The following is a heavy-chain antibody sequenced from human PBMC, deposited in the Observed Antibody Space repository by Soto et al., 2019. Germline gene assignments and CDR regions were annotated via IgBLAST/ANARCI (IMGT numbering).Heavy chain of an antibody. CDR2: INPKSGGT. Sequence: ASVKVSCKASGYSFTDYHIHWVRQAPGQGLEWLGRINPKSGGTSTAQKFQGWVTMTRDTSISTAYMELTRLRSDDTAVYFCARGHSTDCSNGVCSFFYNHEMDVWGQGTTVTVSS. CDR3: ARGHSTDCSNGVCSFFYNHEMDV. V-gene: IGHV1-2*04. D-gene: IGHD2-8*01. J-gene: IGHJ6*02. CDR1: GYSFTDYH.